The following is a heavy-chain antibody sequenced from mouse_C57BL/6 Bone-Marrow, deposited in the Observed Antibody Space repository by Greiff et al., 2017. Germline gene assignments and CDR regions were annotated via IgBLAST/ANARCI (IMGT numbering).Heavy chain of an antibody. CDR3: AKNYYGPNGYFDV. V-gene: IGHV2-5*01. CDR1: GFSLTSYG. Sequence: QVQLQQSGPGLVQPSQSLSITCTVSGFSLTSYGVHWVRQSPGKGLEWLGVIWRGGSTDYNAAFMSRLSITKDNSKIQVFYKMNILQAGDTAIYFCAKNYYGPNGYFDVWGTGTTVTVSS. J-gene: IGHJ1*03. D-gene: IGHD1-1*01. CDR2: IWRGGST.